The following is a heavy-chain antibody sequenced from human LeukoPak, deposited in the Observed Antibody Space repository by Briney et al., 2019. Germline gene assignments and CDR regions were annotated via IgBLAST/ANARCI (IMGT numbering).Heavy chain of an antibody. CDR3: AKGSYYDSSGSFYFDY. V-gene: IGHV3-23*01. CDR1: GFTFSSYA. CDR2: ISGSGGST. Sequence: QAGGSLRLSCAASGFTFSSYAMSWVRQAPGKGLEWVSAISGSGGSTYCADSVKGRFTIARDNSKNTLYVQVNSLGTEDTAAYYCAKGSYYDSSGSFYFDYWGQGTLVTVSP. J-gene: IGHJ4*02. D-gene: IGHD3-22*01.